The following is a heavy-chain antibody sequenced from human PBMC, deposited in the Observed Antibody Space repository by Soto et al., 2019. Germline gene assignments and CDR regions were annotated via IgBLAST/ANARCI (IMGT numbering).Heavy chain of an antibody. CDR2: VDPRDSYT. CDR3: GRQVCTRTTCDGWSDP. CDR1: GYRFTTFW. J-gene: IGHJ5*02. Sequence: PGAYLKISCKGSGYRFTTFWITWVRQMPGKGLEWMGTVDPRDSYTKYSPSFQGHVTISADKSISTAYLQWSSLKASETAIYYRGRQVCTRTTCDGWSDPWGQGTLVTGSS. D-gene: IGHD2-2*01. V-gene: IGHV5-10-1*01.